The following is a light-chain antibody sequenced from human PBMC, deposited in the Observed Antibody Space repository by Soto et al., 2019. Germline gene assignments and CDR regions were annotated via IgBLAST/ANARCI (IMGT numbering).Light chain of an antibody. J-gene: IGLJ2*01. Sequence: QAVVTQEPSLTVSPGGTVTLTCGSSTGAVTSDHYPYWFQQKHGQVPRTLIYDTSNKHSWTPARFTGSLLGGKGALTLSGAQPEDEADYYCLLHYNVPKVFGGGTKLTVL. CDR3: LLHYNVPKV. CDR2: DTS. V-gene: IGLV7-46*01. CDR1: TGAVTSDHY.